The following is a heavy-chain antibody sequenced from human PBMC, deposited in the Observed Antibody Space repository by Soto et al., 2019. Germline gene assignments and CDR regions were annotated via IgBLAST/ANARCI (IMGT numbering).Heavy chain of an antibody. Sequence: QVQLVESGGDLVKRGGSLRLSCAASGYTFSDYYMSWIRQAPGKGLEWISYIDTSSTKIYYADSVKGGFTVSRNNAKNSLYLEMNSLRDEDTAVYYCASHYDMWSGYLSPVDYWGQGTLVTVSS. CDR2: IDTSSTKI. J-gene: IGHJ4*02. V-gene: IGHV3-11*01. CDR1: GYTFSDYY. CDR3: ASHYDMWSGYLSPVDY. D-gene: IGHD3-3*01.